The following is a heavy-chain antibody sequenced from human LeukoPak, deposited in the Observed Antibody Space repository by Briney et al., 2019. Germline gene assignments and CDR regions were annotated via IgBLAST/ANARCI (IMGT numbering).Heavy chain of an antibody. V-gene: IGHV1-46*01. CDR1: GYTVTSYY. CDR3: ANVYKHGMDV. J-gene: IGHJ6*02. Sequence: VASVKDSCKASGYTVTSYYMHWVRQAPGQGLEWMAILNPSGGSSNYAQKFQGRATLTRATSTGTVYMELSSLRFEDTAVYYCANVYKHGMDVWGQGTTVIVSS. CDR2: LNPSGGSS. D-gene: IGHD5-24*01.